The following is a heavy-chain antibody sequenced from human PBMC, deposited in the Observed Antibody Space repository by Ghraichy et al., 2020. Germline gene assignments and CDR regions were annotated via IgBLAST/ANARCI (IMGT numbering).Heavy chain of an antibody. Sequence: GALRLSCSASELTFSGYTIHWVRQPPGRGLEFVSAIPSDGVSTNYADSVKGRFTISRDNSKNTVFLQMSSLRPEDTAVYYCVRDAGGSYDYWGQGALVTVSS. D-gene: IGHD3-10*01. CDR2: IPSDGVST. CDR3: VRDAGGSYDY. J-gene: IGHJ4*02. CDR1: ELTFSGYT. V-gene: IGHV3-64D*06.